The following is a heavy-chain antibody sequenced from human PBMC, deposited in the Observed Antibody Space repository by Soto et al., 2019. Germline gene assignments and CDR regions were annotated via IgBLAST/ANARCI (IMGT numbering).Heavy chain of an antibody. Sequence: GGSLRLSCAASGFTFSGYSMNWVRQAPGKGLEWVSSISSSSSYIYYADSVKGRFTISRDNAKNSLYLQMNSLRAEDTAVYYCATDTTTVTTSAYWGQGTLVTVSS. CDR3: ATDTTTVTTSAY. V-gene: IGHV3-21*01. CDR2: ISSSSSYI. CDR1: GFTFSGYS. D-gene: IGHD4-4*01. J-gene: IGHJ4*02.